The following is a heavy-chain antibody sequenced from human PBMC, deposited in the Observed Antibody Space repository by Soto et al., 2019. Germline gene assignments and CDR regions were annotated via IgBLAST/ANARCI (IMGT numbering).Heavy chain of an antibody. D-gene: IGHD3-22*01. CDR3: ARERTYYYDSSGYPLDY. CDR2: ISYDGSNK. V-gene: IGHV3-30-3*01. Sequence: QVPLVESGGGVVQPGRSLRLSCAASGFTFSSYAMHWVRQAPGKGLEWVAVISYDGSNKYYADSVKGRFTISRDNSKNTLYLQMNSLRAEDTAVYYCARERTYYYDSSGYPLDYWGQGTLVTVSS. CDR1: GFTFSSYA. J-gene: IGHJ4*02.